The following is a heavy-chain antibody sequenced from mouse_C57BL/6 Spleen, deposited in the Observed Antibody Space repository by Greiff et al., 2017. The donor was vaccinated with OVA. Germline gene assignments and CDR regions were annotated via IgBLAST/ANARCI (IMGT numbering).Heavy chain of an antibody. CDR1: GYAFSSSW. CDR2: IYPGDGDT. CDR3: ARSSDPRAMDY. V-gene: IGHV1-82*01. Sequence: VQGVESGPELVKPGASVKISCKASGYAFSSSWMNWVKQRPGKGLEWIGRIYPGDGDTNYNGKFKGKATLTADKSSSTAYMQLSSLTSEDSAVYFCARSSDPRAMDYWGQGTSVTVSS. D-gene: IGHD6-1*01. J-gene: IGHJ4*01.